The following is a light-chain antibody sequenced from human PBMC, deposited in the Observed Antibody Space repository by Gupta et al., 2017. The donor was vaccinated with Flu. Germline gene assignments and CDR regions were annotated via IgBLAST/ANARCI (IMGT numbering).Light chain of an antibody. V-gene: IGKV1-39*01. CDR1: QGISRS. Sequence: DIQMTQSPSSLSASVGDRVTLTRLSSQGISRSLNWYQQQSGKAPRLLIQSASILERGVPSRFSGSGSGTDFTLTSTKLQPEDFASYFRQERTLSFTFGPGTKVDSK. CDR2: SAS. J-gene: IGKJ3*01. CDR3: QERTLSFT.